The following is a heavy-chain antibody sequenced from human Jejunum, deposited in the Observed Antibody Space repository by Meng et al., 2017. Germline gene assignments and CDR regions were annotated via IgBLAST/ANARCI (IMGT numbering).Heavy chain of an antibody. V-gene: IGHV4-39*07. CDR2: IYYSGTT. J-gene: IGHJ5*02. D-gene: IGHD2-2*01. CDR1: GGSISSSSYY. CDR3: ARDPTSVVPVAARNWFDP. Sequence: SETLSLTCTVSGGSISSSSYYWGWIRQPPGQGLEWIGSIYYSGTTYYKPSLKSRVSISVDTSKNQFSLRLSSVTAADTAVYYCARDPTSVVPVAARNWFDPWGQGTLVTVSS.